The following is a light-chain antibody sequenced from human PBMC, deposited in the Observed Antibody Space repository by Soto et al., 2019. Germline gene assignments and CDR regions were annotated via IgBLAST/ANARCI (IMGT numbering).Light chain of an antibody. J-gene: IGKJ2*01. CDR3: QQLRTYPYT. V-gene: IGKV1-9*01. CDR2: PAS. Sequence: DIHLTQSPSFLSASVGDRVTVTCRASQDISTYLAWFQQKPGKAPQLLVYPASTLQGGVPSRFSGRGSGPEFSLTISSLQPEDFATYYCQQLRTYPYTFGQGTKLDIK. CDR1: QDISTY.